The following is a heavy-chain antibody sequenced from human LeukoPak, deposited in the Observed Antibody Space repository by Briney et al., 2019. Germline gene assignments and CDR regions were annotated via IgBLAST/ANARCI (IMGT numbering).Heavy chain of an antibody. CDR1: GFTVSSNS. Sequence: PGGSLRLSCTVSGFTVSSNSMSWVRQAPGKGLEWVSFIYSGGNTHYSGSVKGRFTISRDNSKNTLYLQINSLRAEDTAVYYCAELGITMIGGVWGKGTTVTISS. CDR3: AELGITMIGGV. D-gene: IGHD3-10*02. CDR2: IYSGGNT. V-gene: IGHV3-53*01. J-gene: IGHJ6*04.